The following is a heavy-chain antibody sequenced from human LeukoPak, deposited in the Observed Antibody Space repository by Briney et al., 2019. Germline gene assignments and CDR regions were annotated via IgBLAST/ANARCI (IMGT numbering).Heavy chain of an antibody. J-gene: IGHJ3*02. CDR1: GFPFSRYS. CDR2: ISSSRSYI. Sequence: GSLTLPCAASGFPFSRYSMNWVRQAPGKGLECVSSISSSRSYIYYADSVKGRFTISRDNAKNSLYLQMNSLRAEDTAVYYCARDIAFDIWGQGTMVTVSS. CDR3: ARDIAFDI. V-gene: IGHV3-21*01.